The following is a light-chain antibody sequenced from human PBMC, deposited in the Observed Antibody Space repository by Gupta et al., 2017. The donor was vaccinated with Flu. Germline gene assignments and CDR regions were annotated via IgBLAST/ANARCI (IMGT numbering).Light chain of an antibody. Sequence: EIVMPQSPAPLSVSPGERATLSCRASQSVSSNLAWYQQKPGQAPRLLIYGASTRATGIPARFSGSGSGTEFTLTISSLQSEDFAVYYCQQYNNWPPFTFGPGTKVDIK. CDR2: GAS. V-gene: IGKV3-15*01. CDR3: QQYNNWPPFT. J-gene: IGKJ3*01. CDR1: QSVSSN.